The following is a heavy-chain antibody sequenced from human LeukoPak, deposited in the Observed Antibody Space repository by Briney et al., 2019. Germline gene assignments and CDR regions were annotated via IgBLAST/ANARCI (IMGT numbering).Heavy chain of an antibody. Sequence: ASVRVSCKASVGTFSSYAISWVRHAPGQGLEWMGGIIPIFGTANYTQKFRGRVAITADETTSTAYMELSSLRSEDTAVYYCARARTTVTTLDYWGQGTLVTVSS. J-gene: IGHJ4*02. CDR1: VGTFSSYA. CDR2: IIPIFGTA. CDR3: ARARTTVTTLDY. V-gene: IGHV1-69*13. D-gene: IGHD4-17*01.